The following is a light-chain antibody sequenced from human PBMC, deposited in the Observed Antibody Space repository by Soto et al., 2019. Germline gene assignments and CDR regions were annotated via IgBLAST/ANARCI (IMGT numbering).Light chain of an antibody. J-gene: IGKJ2*01. V-gene: IGKV1-39*01. CDR2: AAS. CDR1: QSISSY. CDR3: QQSYSAPNT. Sequence: DIQMTQSPSSLSASVGDRVTITCRASQSISSYLNWYQQKPEKAPKLLIYAASSLLSGVPSRFSGSGSGTDVTLTISSLQPEDFATYYCQQSYSAPNTFGQGNKLEIK.